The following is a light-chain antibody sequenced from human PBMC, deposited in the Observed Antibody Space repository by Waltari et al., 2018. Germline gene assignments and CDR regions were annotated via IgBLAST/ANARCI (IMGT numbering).Light chain of an antibody. Sequence: QSALSQPASVSGSPGQSLTITCTGARTDLARYTLVARYQHHPNRAPKLIIYEATKRPSGISHRFSGAKSGATASLRISGLQADDEADYYCCSYTGSSTSYGCGGGTKVTVL. CDR1: RTDLARYTL. J-gene: IGLJ1*01. V-gene: IGLV2-23*01. CDR3: CSYTGSSTSYG. CDR2: EAT.